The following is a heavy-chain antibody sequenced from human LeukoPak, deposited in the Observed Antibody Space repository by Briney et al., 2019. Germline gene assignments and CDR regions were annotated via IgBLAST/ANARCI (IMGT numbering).Heavy chain of an antibody. V-gene: IGHV1-69*05. D-gene: IGHD3-3*01. CDR2: IIPIFGTA. CDR3: ARSHYDFWSANWFDP. CDR1: GGTFSSYA. Sequence: GSSVKVSCKASGGTFSSYAISWVREAPGQGLEWMGGIIPIFGTANYVQKFQGRVTITTDESTSTAYMELSSLRSEDTTVYYCARSHYDFWSANWFDPWGQGTLVTVSS. J-gene: IGHJ5*02.